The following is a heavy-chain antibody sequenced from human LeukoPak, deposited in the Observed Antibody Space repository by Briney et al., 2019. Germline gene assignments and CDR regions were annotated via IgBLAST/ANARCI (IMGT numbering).Heavy chain of an antibody. D-gene: IGHD6-13*01. V-gene: IGHV1-46*01. Sequence: ASVKVSCKASGNTFTMYYIHWVRQAPGQGLEWMGMINPSDGATTYAQRFQGRVTMTRDMSTTTVYMDLRTLRSEDTAVYFCAKGRAAGREGYYFDYWGQGTLVTVSS. CDR3: AKGRAAGREGYYFDY. J-gene: IGHJ4*02. CDR1: GNTFTMYY. CDR2: INPSDGAT.